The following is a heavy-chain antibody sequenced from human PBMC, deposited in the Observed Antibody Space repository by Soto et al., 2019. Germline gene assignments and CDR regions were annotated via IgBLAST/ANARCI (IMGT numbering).Heavy chain of an antibody. J-gene: IGHJ6*03. CDR3: ARDPTVTTSYYYYYMDV. V-gene: IGHV3-21*01. D-gene: IGHD4-17*01. Sequence: GGSLRLSCAASGFTFSSYSMNWVRQAPGKGLEWVSSISSSSSYIYYADSVKGRFTISRDNAKNSLYLQMNSLRAEDTAVYYCARDPTVTTSYYYYYMDVWGKGTTVTVSS. CDR1: GFTFSSYS. CDR2: ISSSSSYI.